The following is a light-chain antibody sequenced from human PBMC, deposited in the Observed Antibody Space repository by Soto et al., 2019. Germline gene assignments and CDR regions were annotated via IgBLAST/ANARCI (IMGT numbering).Light chain of an antibody. J-gene: IGKJ5*01. CDR1: QSVSSN. CDR2: GAS. Sequence: EIVMTQSPATLSVSPGERATLSCRASQSVSSNLAWYQQKPGQAPRLLIYGASTRATGIPARFSGSGSGTEFTLTISSLQSEDFATYYCQQSYSTPLTFGQGTRLEIK. CDR3: QQSYSTPLT. V-gene: IGKV3-15*01.